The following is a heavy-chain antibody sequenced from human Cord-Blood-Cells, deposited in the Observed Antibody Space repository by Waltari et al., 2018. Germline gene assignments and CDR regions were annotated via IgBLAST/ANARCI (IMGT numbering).Heavy chain of an antibody. CDR2: IGTAGET. V-gene: IGHV3-13*01. CDR1: GFTFSSYD. Sequence: EVQLVESGGGLVQPGGSLRLSCAASGFTFSSYDMHWVRQATGKGLEWVSAIGTAGETYYPVSVKGRFTISRENAKNSLYLQMNSLRAGDTAVYYCARGRYSYGYYYGMDVWGQGTTVTVSS. CDR3: ARGRYSYGYYYGMDV. D-gene: IGHD5-18*01. J-gene: IGHJ6*02.